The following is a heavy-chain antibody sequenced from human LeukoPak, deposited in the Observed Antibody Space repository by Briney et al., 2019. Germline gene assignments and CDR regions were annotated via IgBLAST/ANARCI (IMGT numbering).Heavy chain of an antibody. J-gene: IGHJ4*02. CDR3: TGEYCSGGSCYSLVLSDY. Sequence: GGSLRLSCAASGFTFSNAWMSWVRQAPGKGLEWVGRIKSKTDGGTTDYAAPVKGRFTTSRDDSKNTLYLQMNSLKTEDTAVYYCTGEYCSGGSCYSLVLSDYWGQGTLVTVSS. V-gene: IGHV3-15*01. D-gene: IGHD2-15*01. CDR2: IKSKTDGGTT. CDR1: GFTFSNAW.